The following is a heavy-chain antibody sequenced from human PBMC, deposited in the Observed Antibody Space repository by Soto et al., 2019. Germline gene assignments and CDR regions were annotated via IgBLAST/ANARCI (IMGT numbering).Heavy chain of an antibody. CDR2: ISGSGGST. Sequence: EVQLLESGGGLVQPGGSLRLSCAASGFTFSSYAMSWVSQAPGKGLEWVSAISGSGGSTYYADSVKGRFTISRDNSKNTLYLQMNSLRAEDTAVYYCAKEGEDGFWSGYSYYYGMDVWGQGTTVTVSS. CDR1: GFTFSSYA. V-gene: IGHV3-23*01. J-gene: IGHJ6*02. D-gene: IGHD3-3*01. CDR3: AKEGEDGFWSGYSYYYGMDV.